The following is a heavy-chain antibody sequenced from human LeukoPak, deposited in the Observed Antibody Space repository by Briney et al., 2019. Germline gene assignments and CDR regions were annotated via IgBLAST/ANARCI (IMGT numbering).Heavy chain of an antibody. J-gene: IGHJ4*02. Sequence: GGSLRLSCAASGFTFSSYSMNWVRQAPGKGLEWVSSISSSSSYIYYAHSVKGRFTISRDNAKNSLYLQMNSLRAEDTAVYYCAKEGDNTGYRYFDDWGQGTLVTVSS. V-gene: IGHV3-21*01. CDR1: GFTFSSYS. CDR3: AKEGDNTGYRYFDD. D-gene: IGHD3-22*01. CDR2: ISSSSSYI.